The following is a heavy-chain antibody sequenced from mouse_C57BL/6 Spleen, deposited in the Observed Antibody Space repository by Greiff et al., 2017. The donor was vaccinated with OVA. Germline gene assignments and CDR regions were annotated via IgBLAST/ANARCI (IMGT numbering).Heavy chain of an antibody. CDR3: TTHYGSSSWFAY. V-gene: IGHV14-1*01. CDR2: IDPEDGDT. Sequence: VQLKQSGAELVRPGASVKLSCTASGFNIKDYYMHWVKQRPEQGLEWIGRIDPEDGDTEYAPKFQGEATMTADTSSNTAYLQLSSLTSEDTAVYYCTTHYGSSSWFAYWGQGTLVTVSA. J-gene: IGHJ3*01. D-gene: IGHD1-1*01. CDR1: GFNIKDYY.